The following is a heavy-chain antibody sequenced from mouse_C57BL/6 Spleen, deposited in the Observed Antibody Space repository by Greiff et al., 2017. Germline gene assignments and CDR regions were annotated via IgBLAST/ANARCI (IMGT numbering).Heavy chain of an antibody. CDR2: IDPNSGGT. V-gene: IGHV1-72*01. D-gene: IGHD1-1*01. CDR3: ASSYYGSSPYYAMDY. Sequence: QVQLQQPGAELVKPGASVKLSCKASGYTFTSYWMHWVKQRPGRGLEWIGRIDPNSGGTKYNEKFKSKATLTVDKPSSTAYMQLSSLTSEDFAVYVCASSYYGSSPYYAMDYWGQGTSVTVSS. CDR1: GYTFTSYW. J-gene: IGHJ4*01.